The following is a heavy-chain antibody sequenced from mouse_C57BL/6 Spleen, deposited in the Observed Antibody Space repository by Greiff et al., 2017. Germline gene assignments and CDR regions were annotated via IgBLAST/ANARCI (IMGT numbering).Heavy chain of an antibody. CDR1: GYTFTSYW. D-gene: IGHD2-4*01. J-gene: IGHJ4*01. CDR2: INPSNGGT. V-gene: IGHV1-53*01. CDR3: ARWDYDYEGYYAMDD. Sequence: QVQLQQPGTELVKPGASVKLSCKASGYTFTSYWMHWVKQRPGQGLEWIGNINPSNGGTNYNEKFKGKATLTVDKSSSTAYMQLSSLTSEDSAVYYCARWDYDYEGYYAMDDGGQGTSVTVSS.